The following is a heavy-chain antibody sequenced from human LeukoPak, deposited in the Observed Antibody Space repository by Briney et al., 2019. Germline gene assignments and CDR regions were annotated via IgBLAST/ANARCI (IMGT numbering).Heavy chain of an antibody. CDR3: ARIEAYSSSWYSSYYYMDV. J-gene: IGHJ6*03. CDR2: INHSGST. V-gene: IGHV4-34*01. CDR1: GGSFSGYY. D-gene: IGHD6-13*01. Sequence: PSETLSLTCAVYGGSFSGYYWNWLRQPPGKGLEWIGEINHSGSTNYNPSLKSRVTISVDTSKNQFSLKLSSVTAADTAVYYCARIEAYSSSWYSSYYYMDVWGKGTTVTISS.